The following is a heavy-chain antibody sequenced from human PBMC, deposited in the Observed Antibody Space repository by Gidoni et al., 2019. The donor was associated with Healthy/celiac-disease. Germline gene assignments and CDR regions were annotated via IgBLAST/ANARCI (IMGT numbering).Heavy chain of an antibody. CDR3: ARDMPSGEGGDY. Sequence: QVQLVESGGGLVKPGGSLRLSCAASGFPFSDYYMSWIHQAPGKGLEWVSYISNSSSYTNYADSVKGRFTISRDNAKNSLYLQMNSLRAEDTAVYYCARDMPSGEGGDYWGQGTLVTVSS. D-gene: IGHD7-27*01. V-gene: IGHV3-11*06. J-gene: IGHJ4*02. CDR1: GFPFSDYY. CDR2: ISNSSSYT.